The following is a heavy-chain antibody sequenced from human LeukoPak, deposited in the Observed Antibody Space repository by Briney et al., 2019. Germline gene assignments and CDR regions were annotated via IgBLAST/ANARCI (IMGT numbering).Heavy chain of an antibody. CDR3: ARGPYYYGSTGLTEPFDY. CDR1: GYTFTSYG. Sequence: ASVKVSCKASGYTFTSYGISWVRQAPGQGLEWMGWISAYNGNTNYAQKLQGRVTMTTDTSTSTAYMELRSLRSDDTAVYYCARGPYYYGSTGLTEPFDYWGQGTLVTVSS. J-gene: IGHJ4*02. V-gene: IGHV1-18*01. D-gene: IGHD3-22*01. CDR2: ISAYNGNT.